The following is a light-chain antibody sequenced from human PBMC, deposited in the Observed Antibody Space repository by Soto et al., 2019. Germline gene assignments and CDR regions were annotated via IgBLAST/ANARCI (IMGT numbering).Light chain of an antibody. V-gene: IGLV3-25*02. Sequence: SYELTQTPSVSVSPGQTARITCSGDELSKQYVYWYQQKPGQAPVLVIYKDTERASGIPERFSASSPGTTVTLTISGVRAEDEADYYCQSSDDTGNYYLFGTGTKVTVL. CDR3: QSSDDTGNYYL. CDR2: KDT. J-gene: IGLJ1*01. CDR1: ELSKQY.